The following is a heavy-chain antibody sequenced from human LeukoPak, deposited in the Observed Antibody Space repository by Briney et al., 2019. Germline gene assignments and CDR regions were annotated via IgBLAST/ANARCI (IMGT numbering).Heavy chain of an antibody. D-gene: IGHD1-14*01. Sequence: GGSLRLSCAASGFTFSSYWMRWVRQAPGKGLEWVANIKPDGTEKYYVDSVKGRFTISRDNAKNSLYLQMSSLRVEDTALYFCARHNPLWGYWGQGTLVTVSS. V-gene: IGHV3-7*04. CDR3: ARHNPLWGY. CDR2: IKPDGTEK. CDR1: GFTFSSYW. J-gene: IGHJ4*02.